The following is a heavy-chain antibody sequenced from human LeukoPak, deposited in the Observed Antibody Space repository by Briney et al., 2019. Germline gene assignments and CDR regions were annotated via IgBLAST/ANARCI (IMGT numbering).Heavy chain of an antibody. V-gene: IGHV1-69*04. CDR2: IIPILGIA. D-gene: IGHD1-1*01. J-gene: IGHJ4*02. Sequence: SVKVSCKASGGTFSSYAISWVRQAPGQGLEWMGRIIPILGIANYAQKFQGRVTITADKSTCTAYMELSSLRSEDTAVYYCATYNWNDILFDYWGQGTLVTVSS. CDR1: GGTFSSYA. CDR3: ATYNWNDILFDY.